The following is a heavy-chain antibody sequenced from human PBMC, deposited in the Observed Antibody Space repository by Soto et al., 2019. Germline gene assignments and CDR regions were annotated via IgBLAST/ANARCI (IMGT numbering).Heavy chain of an antibody. CDR3: ARDAVTKRDFYYYGMDV. V-gene: IGHV4-31*03. J-gene: IGHJ6*02. CDR1: GGSIRNSGYY. CDR2: SSYSGST. Sequence: QVQLQESGPGLVKPSQTLSLTCTVSGGSIRNSGYYWSWIRQHPGKGLEWIGYSSYSGSTDYAPSRKSRVTMSVDTSKNQFSLKLSSVTAADTAVYDCARDAVTKRDFYYYGMDVWGRGTTVTVSS. D-gene: IGHD4-4*01.